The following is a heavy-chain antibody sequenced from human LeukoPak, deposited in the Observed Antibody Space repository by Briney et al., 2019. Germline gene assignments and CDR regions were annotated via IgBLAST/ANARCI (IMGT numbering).Heavy chain of an antibody. CDR1: GYTFTDYY. J-gene: IGHJ4*02. V-gene: IGHV1-46*01. CDR2: INPTGGST. Sequence: ASVKVSCKASGYTFTDYYMYWVRQAPGQGLEWMGIINPTGGSTSYAQKFQGRVTMTRDMSTSTVYMELSSLRSEDTAVYYCAREGCSGGSCYGWFDYWGQGTLVTVSP. CDR3: AREGCSGGSCYGWFDY. D-gene: IGHD2-15*01.